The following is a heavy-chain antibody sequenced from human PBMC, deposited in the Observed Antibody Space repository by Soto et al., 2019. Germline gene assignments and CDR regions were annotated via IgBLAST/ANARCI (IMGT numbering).Heavy chain of an antibody. CDR3: ARGRWMQLWSFDY. Sequence: SVTLSLSPPTYVPSFSCSYWIWLRQHPGKGLEWIREINHRGSTNYNPSLKSRLTISVDTSKNQFSLKLSSVTAADTAVYYCARGRWMQLWSFDYWGQGTLVTVAS. J-gene: IGHJ4*02. CDR1: VPSFSCSY. V-gene: IGHV4-34*01. D-gene: IGHD5-18*01. CDR2: INHRGST.